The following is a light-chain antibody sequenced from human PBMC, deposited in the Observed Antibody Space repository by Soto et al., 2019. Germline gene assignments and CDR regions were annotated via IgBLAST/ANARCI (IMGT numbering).Light chain of an antibody. J-gene: IGKJ5*01. CDR2: DAS. V-gene: IGKV3-11*01. Sequence: EMVLSQSPATLSLSPGESATLSCRASQSVSSYLAWYQQNPGQAPRLLIYDASNRATGIPARFSGSGSGTDFTLTISSLXPEDFAVYYCQQRSNWPPNTFGQGTRLEIK. CDR1: QSVSSY. CDR3: QQRSNWPPNT.